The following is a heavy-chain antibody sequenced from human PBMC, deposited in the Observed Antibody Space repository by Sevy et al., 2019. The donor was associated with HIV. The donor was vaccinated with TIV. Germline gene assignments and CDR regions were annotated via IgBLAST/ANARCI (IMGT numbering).Heavy chain of an antibody. Sequence: GGSLRLSCAASGFSFRSYEMNWVRQAPGKGLEWVSYITNSGTSMYYSDSVRGRFTISRDNARNSLYLQMNSPRGEDTAVYYCARDLHPSATTVAHFDCWGQGTLVTVSS. V-gene: IGHV3-48*03. CDR2: ITNSGTSM. D-gene: IGHD4-17*01. CDR1: GFSFRSYE. J-gene: IGHJ4*02. CDR3: ARDLHPSATTVAHFDC.